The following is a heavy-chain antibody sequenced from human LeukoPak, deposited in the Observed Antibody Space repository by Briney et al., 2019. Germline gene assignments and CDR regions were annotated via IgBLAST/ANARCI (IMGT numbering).Heavy chain of an antibody. Sequence: ASVKVSCKASGYTFTGYYVHWVRQAPGQGLEWMGRINPNSGDTNYAQKFQGRVTMTRDTSISTAYMELSRLRSDDTAVYYCARDVVTTGPYYYYGMDVWGQGTTVTVSS. CDR2: INPNSGDT. CDR3: ARDVVTTGPYYYYGMDV. V-gene: IGHV1-2*06. CDR1: GYTFTGYY. J-gene: IGHJ6*02. D-gene: IGHD4-17*01.